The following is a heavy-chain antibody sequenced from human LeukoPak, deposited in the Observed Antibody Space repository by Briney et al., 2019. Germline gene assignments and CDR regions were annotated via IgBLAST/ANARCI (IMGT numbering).Heavy chain of an antibody. D-gene: IGHD5-18*01. CDR3: ARDGNSYGPDFDY. CDR1: GGSFSGYY. J-gene: IGHJ4*02. Sequence: PSETLSLTCAVYGGSFSGYYWSWIRQPPGKGLEWIGEINHSGSTNYDPSLKSRVTISVDTSKNQFSLKLSSVTAADTAVYYCARDGNSYGPDFDYWGQGTLVTVSS. V-gene: IGHV4-34*01. CDR2: INHSGST.